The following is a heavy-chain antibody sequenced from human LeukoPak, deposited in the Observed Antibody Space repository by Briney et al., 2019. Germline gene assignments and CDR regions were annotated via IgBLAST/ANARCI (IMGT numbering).Heavy chain of an antibody. J-gene: IGHJ4*02. CDR3: ARDDSRGFAY. D-gene: IGHD2-21*01. V-gene: IGHV3-21*01. CDR1: GFTFSTYS. Sequence: GGSLRLSCAASGFTFSTYSMNWVRQAPGKGLEWVSSISFRSTYIYYADSVKGRFTVSRDNAKNTLYLQINSLRAEDTAVYYCARDDSRGFAYWGQGTLVTVSS. CDR2: ISFRSTYI.